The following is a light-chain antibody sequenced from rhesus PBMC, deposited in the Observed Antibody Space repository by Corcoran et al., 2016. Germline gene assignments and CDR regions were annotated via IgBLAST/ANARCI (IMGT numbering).Light chain of an antibody. Sequence: DIQMTQSPSSLSASVGDTVTITCRASQGISSWLAWYQQKPGKAPNLLIYKASSLQSGVPSRFSGSGAVTDFTLTINSLQSEDFATYYCHQYSSRPLTFGGGTKVEIK. CDR1: QGISSW. J-gene: IGKJ4*01. CDR3: HQYSSRPLT. V-gene: IGKV1-22*01. CDR2: KAS.